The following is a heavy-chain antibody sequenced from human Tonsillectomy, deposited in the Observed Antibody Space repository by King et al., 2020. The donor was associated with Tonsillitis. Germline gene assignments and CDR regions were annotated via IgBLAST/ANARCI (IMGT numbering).Heavy chain of an antibody. CDR2: IWYDGSNK. CDR3: SRALGSSGYRLDY. Sequence: VQLVESGGGVVQPGRSLRLSCAASGFTFSNYGMHWVRQAPGKGLEWVAVIWYDGSNKFYADSVKGRCTISRDNSKNTLYLQMNSLRAEDTAVYYCSRALGSSGYRLDYWGQGTLVTVSS. V-gene: IGHV3-33*08. CDR1: GFTFSNYG. D-gene: IGHD3-22*01. J-gene: IGHJ4*02.